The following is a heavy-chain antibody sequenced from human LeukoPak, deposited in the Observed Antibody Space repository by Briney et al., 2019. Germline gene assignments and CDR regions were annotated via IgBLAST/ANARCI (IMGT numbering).Heavy chain of an antibody. J-gene: IGHJ4*02. D-gene: IGHD5-24*01. CDR3: ARAAGRGRVGPAFDY. CDR1: GFTVSSNY. CDR2: IYSGGST. V-gene: IGHV3-66*01. Sequence: GGSLRLSCAASGFTVSSNYMSWVRQAPGKGLEWVSVIYSGGSTYYADSVKGRFTISRDNSKNTLYLQMNSLRAEDTAVYYCARAAGRGRVGPAFDYWSQGTLVTVSS.